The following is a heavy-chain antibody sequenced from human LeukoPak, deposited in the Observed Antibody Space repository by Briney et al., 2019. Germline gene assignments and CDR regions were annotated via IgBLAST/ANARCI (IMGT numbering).Heavy chain of an antibody. V-gene: IGHV3-7*04. CDR2: IKQDGSKK. CDR3: TRVGYIDEGIDY. D-gene: IGHD5-24*01. J-gene: IGHJ4*02. Sequence: AGGSLRLSCAASGFPFSSYSMTWVRQAPGKGLEWVANIKQDGSKKSYVASVKGRFTISRDNAKNSLYLQMNSLRAEDTAIYYCTRVGYIDEGIDYWGQGTLVTVSS. CDR1: GFPFSSYS.